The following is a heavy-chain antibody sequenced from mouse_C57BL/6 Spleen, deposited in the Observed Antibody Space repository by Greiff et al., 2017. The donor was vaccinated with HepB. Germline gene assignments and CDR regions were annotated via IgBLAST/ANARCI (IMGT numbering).Heavy chain of an antibody. CDR3: ARDQRAYYSNYDAMDY. CDR2: ISYDGSN. V-gene: IGHV3-6*01. J-gene: IGHJ4*01. D-gene: IGHD2-5*01. Sequence: EVQLQESGPGLVKPSQSLSLTCSVTGYSITSGYYWNWIRQFPGNKLEWMGYISYDGSNNYNPSLKNRISITRDTSKNQFFLKLNSVTTEDTATYYCARDQRAYYSNYDAMDYWGQGTSVTVSS. CDR1: GYSITSGYY.